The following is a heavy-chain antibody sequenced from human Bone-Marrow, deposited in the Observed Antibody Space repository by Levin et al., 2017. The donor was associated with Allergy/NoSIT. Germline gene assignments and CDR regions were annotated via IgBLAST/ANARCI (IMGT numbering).Heavy chain of an antibody. CDR2: THQSGDT. J-gene: IGHJ6*02. CDR3: ARVPGSMDV. D-gene: IGHD3-10*01. V-gene: IGHV4-34*01. Sequence: SPTLSLPCAVFGGSFDDFHWNWVRQSPGKRLEWIGETHQSGDTNYNPSLKSRVTISLDTSKNQYFLRLSSVTAADTAVYYCARVPGSMDVWGQGTTVIVSS. CDR1: GGSFDDFH.